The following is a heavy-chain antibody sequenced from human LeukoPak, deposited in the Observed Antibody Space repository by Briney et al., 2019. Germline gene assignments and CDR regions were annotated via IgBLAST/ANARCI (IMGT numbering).Heavy chain of an antibody. V-gene: IGHV4-34*01. Sequence: SETLSLTCAVYGGSFSGYYWSWIRQPPGKGLEWIGEINHSGSTNYNPSLKSRVNISVDTSKNQFSLKLSSVTAADTAVYYCARDNPSVAGDYWGQGTLVTVSS. D-gene: IGHD6-19*01. CDR2: INHSGST. J-gene: IGHJ4*02. CDR3: ARDNPSVAGDY. CDR1: GGSFSGYY.